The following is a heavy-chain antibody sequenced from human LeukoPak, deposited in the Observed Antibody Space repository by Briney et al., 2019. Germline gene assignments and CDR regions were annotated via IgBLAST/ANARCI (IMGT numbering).Heavy chain of an antibody. Sequence: SETLSLTCTVSSGSITNDYWSWIRHPPGKGLEWIGYVSYSGSVNYNPSLKTRVTMPLDTSRNQFSLRLSSVTAADTDMYYCARVHYASGSLSSWFDPWGRGTLVTVSS. CDR1: SGSITNDY. J-gene: IGHJ5*02. CDR2: VSYSGSV. D-gene: IGHD3-10*01. CDR3: ARVHYASGSLSSWFDP. V-gene: IGHV4-59*08.